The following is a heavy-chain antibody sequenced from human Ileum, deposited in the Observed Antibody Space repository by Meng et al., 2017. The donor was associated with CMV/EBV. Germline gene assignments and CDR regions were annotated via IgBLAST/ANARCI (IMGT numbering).Heavy chain of an antibody. CDR3: ARDSSGNWNYADY. D-gene: IGHD1-7*01. V-gene: IGHV4-4*07. Sequence: QVQPNDAGPGLVKPSELLYITCTFSGGSISSYYWNWIRQPAGKGLEWIGRIYTSGSTNYNPSLKSRVTMSVDTSKNQSSLKLSSVTAADTAVYYCARDSSGNWNYADYWGQGTLVTVSS. CDR2: IYTSGST. J-gene: IGHJ4*02. CDR1: GGSISSYY.